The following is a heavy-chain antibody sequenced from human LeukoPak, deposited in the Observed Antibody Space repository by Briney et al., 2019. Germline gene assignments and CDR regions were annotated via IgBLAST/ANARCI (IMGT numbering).Heavy chain of an antibody. Sequence: ASVKVSCKASGYTFSTYGISWVRQAPGQGLEWMGWISTYNGNTEYAQKFQGRVTMTTDTSTSAAYMELRSLRSDDTAVYYCARDPPHSSGPNSPCFEYWGRGTLVTVSS. CDR2: ISTYNGNT. CDR1: GYTFSTYG. V-gene: IGHV1-18*01. J-gene: IGHJ4*02. CDR3: ARDPPHSSGPNSPCFEY. D-gene: IGHD6-19*01.